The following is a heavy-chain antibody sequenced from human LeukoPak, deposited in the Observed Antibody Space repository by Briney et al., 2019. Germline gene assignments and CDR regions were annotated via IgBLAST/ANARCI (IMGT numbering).Heavy chain of an antibody. V-gene: IGHV3-21*01. Sequence: GGSLRLSCAASGFTFSSYSMSWVRQAPGKGLEWVSSISSSSNYIYYADSVKGRFTISRDNAKNSLYLQMNSLRAEDTAVYYCARDPSSGWYLKGWFDPWGQGTLVTVSS. CDR1: GFTFSSYS. J-gene: IGHJ5*02. CDR2: ISSSSNYI. D-gene: IGHD6-19*01. CDR3: ARDPSSGWYLKGWFDP.